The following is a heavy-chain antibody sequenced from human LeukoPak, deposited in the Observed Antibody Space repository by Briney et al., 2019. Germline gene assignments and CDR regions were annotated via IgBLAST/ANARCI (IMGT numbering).Heavy chain of an antibody. CDR3: AKVKQPRVAGYLGY. CDR2: ISGSGGST. V-gene: IGHV3-23*01. J-gene: IGHJ4*02. Sequence: GGSLRLSCAASGFTFSTYWMTWVRQAPGKGLEWVSAISGSGGSTYYADSVKGRFTISRDNSKNTLYLQMNSLRAEDTAVYYCAKVKQPRVAGYLGYWGQGTLVTVSS. D-gene: IGHD6-19*01. CDR1: GFTFSTYW.